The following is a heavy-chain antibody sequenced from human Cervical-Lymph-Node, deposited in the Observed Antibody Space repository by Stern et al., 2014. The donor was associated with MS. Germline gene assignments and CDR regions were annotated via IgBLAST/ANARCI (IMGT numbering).Heavy chain of an antibody. D-gene: IGHD6-6*01. CDR3: TRALRIADRPSPGGHWFDP. CDR2: INPKSGGT. V-gene: IGHV1-2*02. CDR1: GYIFTDYY. Sequence: VHLVESGAEVEKPGASVKVSCKASGYIFTDYYLHWVRQAPGQGLEWMGRINPKSGGTSYAQSFQGRVTLTRGPSITTAYMDLSRLTSDDTAVYYCTRALRIADRPSPGGHWFDPWGQGTLVIVSS. J-gene: IGHJ5*02.